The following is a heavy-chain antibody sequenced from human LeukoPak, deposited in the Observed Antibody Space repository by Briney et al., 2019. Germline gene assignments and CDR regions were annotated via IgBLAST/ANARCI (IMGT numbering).Heavy chain of an antibody. V-gene: IGHV4-59*01. J-gene: IGHJ4*02. CDR3: ASGYYISSRFDY. Sequence: SETLSLTCTVSGGSITSYHLSWIRQPPGKGLEWIGYIYDSGSTNYNPSLKSRVTISVDKSKNQFSLKLTSVTAADTAVYYCASGYYISSRFDYWGQGTLVTVSS. D-gene: IGHD3-3*01. CDR2: IYDSGST. CDR1: GGSITSYH.